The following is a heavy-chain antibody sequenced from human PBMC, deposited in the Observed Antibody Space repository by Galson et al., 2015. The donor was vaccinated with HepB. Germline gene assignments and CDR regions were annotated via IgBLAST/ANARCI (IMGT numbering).Heavy chain of an antibody. CDR3: ARCITVAGTIGARY. CDR2: IGESSTFT. Sequence: SLRLSCAASGFTFSDYHMTWIRQAPGKGLEWLSYIGESSTFTNYADSVKGRFTISRDDAKNSLYLQMNSLRVEDTAVYYCARCITVAGTIGARYWGQGTLVTVSS. D-gene: IGHD6-19*01. J-gene: IGHJ4*02. V-gene: IGHV3-11*06. CDR1: GFTFSDYH.